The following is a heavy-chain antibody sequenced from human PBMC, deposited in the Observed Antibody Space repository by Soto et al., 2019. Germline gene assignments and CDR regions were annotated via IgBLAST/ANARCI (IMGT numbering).Heavy chain of an antibody. Sequence: SETLSLTCTVSGGPLSSGSYYWSWIRQSPGQGLEWIGYIYYSGTTKYNPSLKSRVSISVDTSKNQFSLRLTSLSAADTAVYYCAREFSNSPEAFDYWGQGALVTVS. CDR3: AREFSNSPEAFDY. CDR1: GGPLSSGSYY. CDR2: IYYSGTT. J-gene: IGHJ4*02. V-gene: IGHV4-61*01. D-gene: IGHD1-1*01.